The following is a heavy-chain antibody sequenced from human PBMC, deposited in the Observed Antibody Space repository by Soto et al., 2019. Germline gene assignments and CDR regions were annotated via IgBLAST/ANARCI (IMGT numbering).Heavy chain of an antibody. Sequence: EVQLVESGGGLVQPGGSLRLSCAASGFTFSSNWMHWVRQDPGKGLVWVSRLNSDGTSASYADAVKGRFTISRDNAKNTLFLQMNSLTAEDTALYYCARGRFGWYGFDYWGQGTVVTVSS. CDR2: LNSDGTSA. CDR1: GFTFSSNW. V-gene: IGHV3-74*01. J-gene: IGHJ4*02. CDR3: ARGRFGWYGFDY. D-gene: IGHD6-19*01.